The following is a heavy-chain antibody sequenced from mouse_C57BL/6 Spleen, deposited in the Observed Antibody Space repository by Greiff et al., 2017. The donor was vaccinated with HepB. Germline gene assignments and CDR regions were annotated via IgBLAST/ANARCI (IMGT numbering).Heavy chain of an antibody. D-gene: IGHD2-3*01. CDR2: IYPSDSET. CDR3: ARNDGYSPWFAY. V-gene: IGHV1-61*01. J-gene: IGHJ3*01. CDR1: GYTFTSYW. Sequence: VQLQQPGAELVRPGSSVKLSCKASGYTFTSYWMDWVKQRPGQGLEWIGNIYPSDSETHYNQKFKDKATLTVDKSSSTAYMQLSSLTSEDSAVYYCARNDGYSPWFAYWGQGTLVTVSA.